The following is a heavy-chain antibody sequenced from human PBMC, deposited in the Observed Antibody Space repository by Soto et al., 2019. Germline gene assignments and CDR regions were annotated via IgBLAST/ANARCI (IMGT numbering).Heavy chain of an antibody. Sequence: SGGSLRLSCAASGFTFSSYGMHWVRQAPGKGLEWVSYISSSGSTIYYADSVKGRFTISRDNAKNSLYLQMNSLRAEDTAVYYCARYAVANDYWGQGTLVTVSS. CDR3: ARYAVANDY. J-gene: IGHJ4*02. CDR1: GFTFSSYG. V-gene: IGHV3-48*04. CDR2: ISSSGSTI. D-gene: IGHD6-19*01.